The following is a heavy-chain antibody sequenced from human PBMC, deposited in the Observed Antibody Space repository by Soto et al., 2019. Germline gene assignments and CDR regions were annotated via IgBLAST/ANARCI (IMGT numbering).Heavy chain of an antibody. V-gene: IGHV1-18*01. CDR1: GYTFTSYG. Sequence: QVQLVQSGAEVKKPGASVKVSCKASGYTFTSYGISWVRQAPGQGLEWMGWISAYNGNTNYAQKLQGRVTMTTDTSTSTPYMELRSLGSDNTAVYYCAREKKKYDYIWGSQDAFDIWGQGTMVTVSS. CDR3: AREKKKYDYIWGSQDAFDI. CDR2: ISAYNGNT. D-gene: IGHD3-16*01. J-gene: IGHJ3*02.